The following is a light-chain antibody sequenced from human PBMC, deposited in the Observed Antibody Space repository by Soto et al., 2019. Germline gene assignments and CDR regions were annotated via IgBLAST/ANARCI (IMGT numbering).Light chain of an antibody. CDR3: NSYTSSNTRL. Sequence: QSVLTQPASVSGSPGQSITISCTGSSSDVGGYKYVSWYQQHPGKAPKLMIYEVSNRPSGVSNRFSGSKSGHTASLTISGLQDEDEAYYYCNSYTSSNTRLFGGGTKLTVL. J-gene: IGLJ2*01. CDR2: EVS. CDR1: SSDVGGYKY. V-gene: IGLV2-14*01.